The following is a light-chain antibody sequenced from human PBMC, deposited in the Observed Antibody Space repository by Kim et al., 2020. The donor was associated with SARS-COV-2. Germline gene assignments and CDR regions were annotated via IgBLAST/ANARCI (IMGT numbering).Light chain of an antibody. CDR1: QSIADNY. Sequence: SPGERATLSCRASQSIADNYLAWYQQKPGQAPRLLIYAASSRATRIPDRFSGSGSGTDFILTISSLEPEDFAVYYCQQYGNSPPYSFGQGTKLEI. V-gene: IGKV3-20*01. CDR2: AAS. J-gene: IGKJ2*03. CDR3: QQYGNSPPYS.